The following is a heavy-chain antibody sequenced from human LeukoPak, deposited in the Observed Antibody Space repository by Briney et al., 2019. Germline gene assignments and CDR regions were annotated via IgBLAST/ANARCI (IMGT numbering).Heavy chain of an antibody. J-gene: IGHJ6*02. CDR2: ISSSSSYI. CDR1: GFTFSSYS. Sequence: GGSLRLSCAASGFTFSSYSMNWVRQAPGKGLEWVSSISSSSSYIYYADSVKGRFTISGDNAKNSLYLQMNSLRAEDTAVYYCARVRITMVRGVIHPGFYGMDVWGQGTTVTVSS. D-gene: IGHD3-10*01. V-gene: IGHV3-21*01. CDR3: ARVRITMVRGVIHPGFYGMDV.